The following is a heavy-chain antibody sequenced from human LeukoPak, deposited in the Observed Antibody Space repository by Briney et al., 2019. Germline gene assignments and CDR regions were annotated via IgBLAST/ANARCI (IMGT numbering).Heavy chain of an antibody. CDR3: ARDFYGSGDY. D-gene: IGHD3-10*01. J-gene: IGHJ4*02. V-gene: IGHV3-74*01. CDR2: MSNDGHTT. CDR1: GFTFSSYW. Sequence: GGSLRLSCAASGFTFSSYWMLWVRQAPGKGLEWVSRMSNDGHTTDYAGSVKGRFTISRDNAKNTLFLQMNSLRAEDTAVYYCARDFYGSGDYWGQGTLVTVSS.